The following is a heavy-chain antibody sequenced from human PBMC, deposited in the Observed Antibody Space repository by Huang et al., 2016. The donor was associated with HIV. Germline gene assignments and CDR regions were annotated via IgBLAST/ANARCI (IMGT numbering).Heavy chain of an antibody. D-gene: IGHD6-13*01. V-gene: IGHV1-46*03. J-gene: IGHJ5*01. Sequence: QVQLVQSGAEVKKPGASVTISCKASGFSILIYYIHWVRQAPGQVLVWMGIVNPSGGGADYAQKFKGRVTMTRDTSTRTLYMELSSLRSEDTAVYYCAREGITPSGTEVSGFDFWGQGTPVSVSS. CDR2: VNPSGGGA. CDR3: AREGITPSGTEVSGFDF. CDR1: GFSILIYY.